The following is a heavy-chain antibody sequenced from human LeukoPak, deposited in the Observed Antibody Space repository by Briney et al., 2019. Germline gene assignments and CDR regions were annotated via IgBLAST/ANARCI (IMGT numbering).Heavy chain of an antibody. V-gene: IGHV1-69*13. CDR2: IIPIFGTA. Sequence: SVKVSCKASGGTFSSYAISWVRQAPGQGLEWMGGIIPIFGTANYAQKFQGRVTITADESTSTAYMELSSLRSEDTAVYYCARDSMIRRFLEWLLDYWGQGTLVTVSS. J-gene: IGHJ4*02. D-gene: IGHD3-3*01. CDR1: GGTFSSYA. CDR3: ARDSMIRRFLEWLLDY.